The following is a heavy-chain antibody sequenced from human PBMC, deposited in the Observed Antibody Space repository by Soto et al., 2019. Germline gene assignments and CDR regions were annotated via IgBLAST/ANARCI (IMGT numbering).Heavy chain of an antibody. CDR3: VTSLNYDFWRDGGRHYYFDY. Sequence: QVQLQEAGPGLVTPSGTLSLTCAVSGGSISSSYWWNWVRQPPGKGLEWIGKIYHSGSTDYNPSLKNRVTISVDKSNNQFSLRLSSVTAADTAVYFCVTSLNYDFWRDGGRHYYFDYWGQGTLGTVSS. CDR1: GGSISSSYW. J-gene: IGHJ4*02. V-gene: IGHV4-4*02. CDR2: IYHSGST. D-gene: IGHD3-3*01.